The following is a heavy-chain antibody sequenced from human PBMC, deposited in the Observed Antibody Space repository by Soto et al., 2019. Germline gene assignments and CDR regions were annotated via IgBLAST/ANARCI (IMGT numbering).Heavy chain of an antibody. V-gene: IGHV4-59*02. J-gene: IGHJ6*02. D-gene: IGHD4-4*01. Sequence: SETLSLTCTVSGTSVSTLYWSRIRQPPGEGLEWIGHAYYSGSTNYDPSLKSRVTISVDMSKNQVSLRLTSVTAADTAVYYCARGTDYTQIASYHYGMDVWGQGTSVTVSS. CDR1: GTSVSTLY. CDR2: AYYSGST. CDR3: ARGTDYTQIASYHYGMDV.